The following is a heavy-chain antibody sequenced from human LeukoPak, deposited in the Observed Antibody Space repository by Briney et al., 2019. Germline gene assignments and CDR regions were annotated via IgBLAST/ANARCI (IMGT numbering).Heavy chain of an antibody. CDR2: ISFDGGNE. Sequence: GGSLRLSCAASGFSFSTSAMHWVRQSPGKGLECVAVISFDGGNEYYADSVKGRFTISRDNSKNTLYLQMNSLSAEDTAVYYCAKGWDSGGYYHYYFDYWGQGTLVTVSS. CDR1: GFSFSTSA. V-gene: IGHV3-30*18. D-gene: IGHD3-22*01. CDR3: AKGWDSGGYYHYYFDY. J-gene: IGHJ4*02.